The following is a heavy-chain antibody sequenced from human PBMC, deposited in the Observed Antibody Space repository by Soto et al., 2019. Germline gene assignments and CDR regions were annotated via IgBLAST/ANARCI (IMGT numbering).Heavy chain of an antibody. Sequence: ASETLSLTCAVYGGSFIGYCWTWIRQPPGTGLEWIGEINHSGSTNYNPSLKSRVTISVDTSKNQFSLKLTSVTAADTAVYYCARDKITGLFDYWGQGTLVTVSS. V-gene: IGHV4-34*01. CDR1: GGSFIGYC. CDR2: INHSGST. CDR3: ARDKITGLFDY. J-gene: IGHJ4*02. D-gene: IGHD2-8*02.